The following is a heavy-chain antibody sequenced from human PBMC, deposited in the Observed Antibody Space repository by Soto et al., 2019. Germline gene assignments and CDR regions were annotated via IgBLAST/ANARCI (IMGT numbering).Heavy chain of an antibody. J-gene: IGHJ6*01. CDR2: INHSGST. Sequence: TLSLTCAVYGGSFSGYYWSWIRQPPGKGLEWIGEINHSGSTNYNPSLKSRVTISVDTSKNQFSLKLSSVTAADTAVYYCARDKFRRRVGATPYYYYGMDVWGQGTTVTVSS. CDR3: ARDKFRRRVGATPYYYYGMDV. CDR1: GGSFSGYY. D-gene: IGHD1-26*01. V-gene: IGHV4-34*01.